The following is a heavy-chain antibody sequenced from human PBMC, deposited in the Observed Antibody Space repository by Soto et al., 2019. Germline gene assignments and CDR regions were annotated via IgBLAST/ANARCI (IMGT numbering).Heavy chain of an antibody. D-gene: IGHD2-2*01. CDR1: GGTFSSYA. V-gene: IGHV1-69*13. Sequence: SSVKVSCKASGGTFSSYAISWVRQAPGQGLEWMGGIIPIFGTANYAQKFQGRVTITADESTSTAYMELSSLRSEDTAVYYCARDRDIVVVPAAPRYYYYGMDVWGQGTTVTLSS. CDR2: IIPIFGTA. J-gene: IGHJ6*02. CDR3: ARDRDIVVVPAAPRYYYYGMDV.